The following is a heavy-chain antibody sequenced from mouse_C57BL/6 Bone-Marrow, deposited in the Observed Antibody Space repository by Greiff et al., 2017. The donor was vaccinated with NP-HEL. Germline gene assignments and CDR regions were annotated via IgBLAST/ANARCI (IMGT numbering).Heavy chain of an antibody. CDR1: GFTFSSYA. CDR3: VWYFDV. V-gene: IGHV5-4*03. Sequence: EVKLMESGGGLVKPGGSLKLSCAASGFTFSSYAMSWVRQTPEKRLEWVATISDGGSYTYYPENVKGRFTISRDNAKNNLYLQMSHLKSEDTAMYYCVWYFDVWGTGTTVTVSS. J-gene: IGHJ1*03. CDR2: ISDGGSYT.